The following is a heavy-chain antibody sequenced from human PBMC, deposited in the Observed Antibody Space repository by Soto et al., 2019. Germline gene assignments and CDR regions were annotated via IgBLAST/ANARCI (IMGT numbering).Heavy chain of an antibody. D-gene: IGHD4-17*01. CDR2: IYYSGST. Sequence: SETLSLTCTVSGGSISSGGYYWSWIRQHPGKGLEWIGYIYYSGSTYYNPSLKSRVTISVDTSKNQFSLKLSSVTAADTAVYYCARDRSDYGDYVYKRKLGFYFDYWGQGTLVNVSS. CDR3: ARDRSDYGDYVYKRKLGFYFDY. J-gene: IGHJ4*02. V-gene: IGHV4-31*03. CDR1: GGSISSGGYY.